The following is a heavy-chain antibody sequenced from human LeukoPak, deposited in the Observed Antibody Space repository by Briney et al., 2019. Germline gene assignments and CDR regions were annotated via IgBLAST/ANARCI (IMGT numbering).Heavy chain of an antibody. CDR1: GVSFSGYY. CDR2: INHSGST. D-gene: IGHD6-13*01. V-gene: IGHV4-34*01. J-gene: IGHJ4*02. Sequence: SETLSLTCAVYGVSFSGYYWSWIRQPPGKGLEWIGEINHSGSTNYNPSLKSRVTISVDTSKNQFSLKLSSVNAAHTAVYYCARGAGKAIAAAPYPFDYWGQGTLVTVSS. CDR3: ARGAGKAIAAAPYPFDY.